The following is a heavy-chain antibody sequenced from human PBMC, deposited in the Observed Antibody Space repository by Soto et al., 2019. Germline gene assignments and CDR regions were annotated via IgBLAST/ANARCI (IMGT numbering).Heavy chain of an antibody. CDR1: GGTFSSYT. D-gene: IGHD3-9*01. CDR2: IIPILGIA. Sequence: QVPLVQSGAEVKKPGSSVKVSCKASGGTFSSYTISWVRQAPGQGLEWMGRIIPILGIANYAQKFQGRVTITADKSTSTAYMELSSLRSEDTAVYYCAIPPRYFDHVEPDYWGQGTLVTVSS. J-gene: IGHJ4*02. V-gene: IGHV1-69*02. CDR3: AIPPRYFDHVEPDY.